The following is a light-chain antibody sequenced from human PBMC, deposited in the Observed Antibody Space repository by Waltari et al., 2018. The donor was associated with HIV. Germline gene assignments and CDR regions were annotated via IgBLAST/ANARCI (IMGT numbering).Light chain of an antibody. J-gene: IGKJ2*01. Sequence: DIVLTQSPGTLPLSPGERATLTCSASQSVGNNYLAWYQQKPGQAPRLRVYDAFNRATGIPDRFSGSGSGTEFTLTISRLEPEDFAMYYCQQYRSSPGTFGQGTKVEIK. CDR1: QSVGNNY. V-gene: IGKV3-20*01. CDR2: DAF. CDR3: QQYRSSPGT.